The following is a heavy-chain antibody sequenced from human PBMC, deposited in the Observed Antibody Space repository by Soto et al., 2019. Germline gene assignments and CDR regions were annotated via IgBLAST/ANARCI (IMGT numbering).Heavy chain of an antibody. V-gene: IGHV3-30-3*01. CDR1: GFTFSSYA. J-gene: IGHJ6*02. D-gene: IGHD2-15*01. CDR3: ARVVVVAASGLDV. Sequence: GGSLRLSCAASGFTFSSYAMHWVRQAPGKGLEWVAVISYDGSNKYYADSVKGRFTISRDNSKNTLYLQMNSLRAEDTAVYYCARVVVVAASGLDVWGQGTTVTVSS. CDR2: ISYDGSNK.